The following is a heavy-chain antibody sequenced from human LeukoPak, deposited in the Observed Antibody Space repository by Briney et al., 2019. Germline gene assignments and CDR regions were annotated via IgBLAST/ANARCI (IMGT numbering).Heavy chain of an antibody. CDR2: INTDGSST. V-gene: IGHV3-74*03. CDR3: ARTFEGYPLGWWFDP. D-gene: IGHD5-12*01. CDR1: GFTFSTHW. Sequence: GGSLRLSCAASGFTFSTHWMHWVRQAPGKGLVWVSRINTDGSSTMYADSVKGRFTISRDNAKNTLYLQMNSPGAEDTAVYYCARTFEGYPLGWWFDPWGRGTQVTVSS. J-gene: IGHJ5*02.